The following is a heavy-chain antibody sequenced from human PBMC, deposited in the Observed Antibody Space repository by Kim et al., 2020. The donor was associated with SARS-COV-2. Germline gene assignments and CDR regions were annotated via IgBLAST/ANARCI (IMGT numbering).Heavy chain of an antibody. CDR2: IYYSGGT. V-gene: IGHV4-59*01. CDR3: ASWDYYGSGTYYNDYYYGMDV. CDR1: GGSITSFY. Sequence: SETLSLTCIVSGGSITSFYWSWIRQPPGEGLEWIGYIYYSGGTNYNPSLKSRVTISVDTSKNQFSLKLSSVTAADTAVYYCASWDYYGSGTYYNDYYYGMDVWGQGTTVTVSS. D-gene: IGHD3-10*01. J-gene: IGHJ6*02.